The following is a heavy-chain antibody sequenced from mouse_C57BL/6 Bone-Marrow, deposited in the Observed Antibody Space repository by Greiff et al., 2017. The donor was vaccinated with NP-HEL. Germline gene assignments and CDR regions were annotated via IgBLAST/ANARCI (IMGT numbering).Heavy chain of an antibody. Sequence: VKLQQPGAELVKPGASVKLSCKASGYTFTGYWMHWVKQRPGRGLEWIGGIDPKSGGTRYKEKFKGKATLTVDKPSSTAYMQLSSLTSEDSAVYYCGRKGIGSSYGYFEGWGTGITVTV. CDR1: GYTFTGYW. CDR2: IDPKSGGT. J-gene: IGHJ1*03. D-gene: IGHD1-1*01. V-gene: IGHV1-72*01. CDR3: GRKGIGSSYGYFEG.